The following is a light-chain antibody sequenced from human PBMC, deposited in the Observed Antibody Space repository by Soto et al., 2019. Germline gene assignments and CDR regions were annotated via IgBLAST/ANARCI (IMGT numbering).Light chain of an antibody. J-gene: IGLJ2*01. Sequence: QSALTQPRSVSGSPGQSVTISCTGTTSDVGGYNYVSWYQQHPGKAPKLIIYDVNKRPSGVPDRFSGSKSGNTASLTISGLQADDAADYYCCSYAGSCSIFGGGTKVTVL. CDR3: CSYAGSCSI. CDR2: DVN. V-gene: IGLV2-11*01. CDR1: TSDVGGYNY.